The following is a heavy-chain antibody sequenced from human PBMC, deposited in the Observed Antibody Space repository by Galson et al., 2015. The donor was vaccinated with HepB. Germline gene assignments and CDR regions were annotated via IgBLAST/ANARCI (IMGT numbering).Heavy chain of an antibody. V-gene: IGHV3-21*01. CDR3: ARDLVVVPAVTRPPNWFDP. J-gene: IGHJ5*02. D-gene: IGHD2-2*01. Sequence: SLRLSCAASGLTVSSNDMSWVRQAPGKGLEWVSSISSSSTYIYYADSVKGRFTTSRDNAKNSLYLQMNSLRAEDTAVYYCARDLVVVPAVTRPPNWFDPWGQGTLVTVSS. CDR1: GLTVSSND. CDR2: ISSSSTYI.